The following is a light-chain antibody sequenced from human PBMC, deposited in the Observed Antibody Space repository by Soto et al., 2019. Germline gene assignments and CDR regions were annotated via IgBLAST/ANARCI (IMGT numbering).Light chain of an antibody. Sequence: EIVMTQAPATLSVSPGERTTLSFRASQRFCNKLAWYQQKPGQAPRLLIYHASTRATGIPARFRGSGSGTEFTLTISSLQSEDFAVYYCQQYNKWPLTFGGGTKVEIK. J-gene: IGKJ4*01. CDR1: QRFCNK. CDR2: HAS. V-gene: IGKV3-15*01. CDR3: QQYNKWPLT.